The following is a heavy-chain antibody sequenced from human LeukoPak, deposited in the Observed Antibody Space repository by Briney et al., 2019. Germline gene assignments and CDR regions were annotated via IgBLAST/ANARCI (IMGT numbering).Heavy chain of an antibody. CDR1: GFTFNNYA. J-gene: IGHJ4*02. CDR2: ISDSGGKT. V-gene: IGHV3-23*01. Sequence: PGGSLRLSCTAAGFTFNNYAMSWVRQAPGTGLEWVSYISDSGGKTYYADSVKGRFTISRDNSKNTLYLQMDSLRAEDTAIYYCADFGSGSYCFDYWGQGTLVTVSS. D-gene: IGHD3-10*01. CDR3: ADFGSGSYCFDY.